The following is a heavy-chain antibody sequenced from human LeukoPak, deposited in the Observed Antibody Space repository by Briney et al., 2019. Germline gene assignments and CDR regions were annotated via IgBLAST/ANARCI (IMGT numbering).Heavy chain of an antibody. Sequence: PGGSLRLSCAASGFTFSSYWMNWVRQAPGKGLEWVANINQDGSNNYYVDSVKGRFTISRDNAKNSLYLQMNSLRAEDTAVYYCARGPRRDGYYYYYMDVWGKGTTVTVSS. CDR1: GFTFSSYW. CDR2: INQDGSNN. J-gene: IGHJ6*03. V-gene: IGHV3-7*01. CDR3: ARGPRRDGYYYYYMDV.